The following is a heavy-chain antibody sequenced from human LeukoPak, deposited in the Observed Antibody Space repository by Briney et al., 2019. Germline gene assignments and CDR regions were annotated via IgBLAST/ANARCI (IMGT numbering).Heavy chain of an antibody. CDR3: AREGRVSGYDFDC. Sequence: PGRSLRLSCAASGFTFSSYAMSWVRQAPGKGLVWVSRINSDGSSITYADSVKGRFTISRDNAKNTLYLQMNSLRVEDTAVYYCAREGRVSGYDFDCWGQGTLVTVSS. CDR2: INSDGSSI. D-gene: IGHD5-12*01. J-gene: IGHJ4*02. V-gene: IGHV3-74*03. CDR1: GFTFSSYA.